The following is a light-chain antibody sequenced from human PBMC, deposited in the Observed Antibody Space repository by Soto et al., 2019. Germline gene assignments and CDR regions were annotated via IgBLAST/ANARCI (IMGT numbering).Light chain of an antibody. CDR1: QSISSY. CDR3: QQSYSTPV. CDR2: AAS. J-gene: IGKJ2*01. Sequence: DIQMTQSPSSLSASVGDRVTITCRASQSISSYLTWYQQKPRKAPKLLIYAASSLQSGVPSRFSGSGSGTDFTLTISSLQPEDFATYYCQQSYSTPVFGQGTKLEIK. V-gene: IGKV1-39*01.